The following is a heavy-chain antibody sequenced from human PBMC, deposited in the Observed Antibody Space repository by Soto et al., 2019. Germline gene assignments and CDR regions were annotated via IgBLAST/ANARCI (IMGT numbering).Heavy chain of an antibody. V-gene: IGHV1-18*01. CDR3: ARGRYGDY. CDR1: GYTFTSYG. D-gene: IGHD1-1*01. Sequence: QVHLVQSGAEVKKPGASVKVSCKASGYTFTSYGITWVRQAPGQGLEWMGWISAHNGNTDYAQKLQGRVIVTRDTSTSTAYMELRSLRYDDTAVDYWARGRYGDYWGQGALVTVSS. CDR2: ISAHNGNT. J-gene: IGHJ4*02.